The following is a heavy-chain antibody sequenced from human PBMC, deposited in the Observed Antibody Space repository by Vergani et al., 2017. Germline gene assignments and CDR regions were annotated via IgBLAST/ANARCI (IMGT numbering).Heavy chain of an antibody. V-gene: IGHV4-59*01. CDR3: ARMGGYDEGDAVRIGYFYS. Sequence: QVQLQESGPGLVKPSETLSLTCTVSGGSITNNFWSWIRRHPGKGLEWIGYIHHSGSTNSKSSLRSRVSISIDTSMSSFSLRWSSVTTADTAMYYCARMGGYDEGDAVRIGYFYSWVPGILVTVSS. CDR1: GGSITNNF. J-gene: IGHJ4*02. D-gene: IGHD5-12*01. CDR2: IHHSGST.